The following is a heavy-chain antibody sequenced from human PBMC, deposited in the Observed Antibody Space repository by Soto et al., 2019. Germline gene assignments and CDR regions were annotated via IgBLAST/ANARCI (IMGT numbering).Heavy chain of an antibody. CDR1: GGTFSSYA. Sequence: GASVKVSCKASGGTFSSYAISWVRQAPGQGLEWMGGIIPIFGTANYAQKFQGRVTITADESTSTAYMELSSLRSEDTAVYYCARDRGFGYYYDSSGFDYWGQGTLVTV. D-gene: IGHD3-22*01. CDR2: IIPIFGTA. CDR3: ARDRGFGYYYDSSGFDY. J-gene: IGHJ4*02. V-gene: IGHV1-69*13.